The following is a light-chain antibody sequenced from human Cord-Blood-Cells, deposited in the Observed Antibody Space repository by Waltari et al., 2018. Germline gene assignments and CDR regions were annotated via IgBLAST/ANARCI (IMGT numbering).Light chain of an antibody. CDR1: QSVSCSY. Sequence: EIVLTQSPGTLSLSPGERATLSCRASQSVSCSYLAWYQQKPGRAPRLLIYGASSRATGIPDRFSGSGSGTDFTLTISRLEPEDFAVYYCQQYGSSPPWTFGQGTKVEIK. CDR2: GAS. CDR3: QQYGSSPPWT. J-gene: IGKJ1*01. V-gene: IGKV3-20*01.